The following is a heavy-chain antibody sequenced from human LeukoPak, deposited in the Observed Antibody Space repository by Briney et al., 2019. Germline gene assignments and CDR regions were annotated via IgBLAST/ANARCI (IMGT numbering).Heavy chain of an antibody. V-gene: IGHV1-69*04. CDR3: ASIPSMIVVVTEPNYAFDI. CDR2: IIPILGIA. J-gene: IGHJ3*02. CDR1: GGTFSSYA. Sequence: GASVNVSCTASGGTFSSYAISWVRQAPGQGLEWMGRIIPILGIANYAQKFQGRVTITADKSTSTAYMELSSLRSEDTAVYYCASIPSMIVVVTEPNYAFDIWGQGTMVTVSS. D-gene: IGHD3-22*01.